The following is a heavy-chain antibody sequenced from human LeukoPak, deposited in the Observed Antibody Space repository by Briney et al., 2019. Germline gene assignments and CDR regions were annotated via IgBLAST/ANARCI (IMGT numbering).Heavy chain of an antibody. CDR2: IHYSGST. CDR3: ARHYGSGTYPFDY. J-gene: IGHJ4*02. V-gene: IGHV4-59*01. Sequence: GSLRLSCAASGFTFNDYSVNWIRQPPGKGLEWIGYIHYSGSTQYNPSLKSRVTISVATSKNQFSLKLSSVTAADTAVYYCARHYGSGTYPFDYWGQGTLVTVSS. CDR1: GFTFNDYS. D-gene: IGHD3-10*01.